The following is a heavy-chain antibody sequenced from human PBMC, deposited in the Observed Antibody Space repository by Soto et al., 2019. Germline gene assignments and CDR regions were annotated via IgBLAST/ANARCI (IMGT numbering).Heavy chain of an antibody. CDR2: INHSGST. CDR3: ARGRGSSWSSYYYYYGMDV. V-gene: IGHV4-39*07. J-gene: IGHJ6*02. CDR1: GDSIGSSTNY. Sequence: SETLSLTCSVSGDSIGSSTNYWGWIRQPPGKGLEWIGEINHSGSTNYNPSLKSRVTISVDTSKNQFSLKLSSVTAADTAVYYCARGRGSSWSSYYYYYGMDVWGQGTTVTVSS. D-gene: IGHD6-13*01.